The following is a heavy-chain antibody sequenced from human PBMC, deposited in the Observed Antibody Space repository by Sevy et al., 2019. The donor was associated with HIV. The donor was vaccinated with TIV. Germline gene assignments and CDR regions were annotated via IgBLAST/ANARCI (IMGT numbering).Heavy chain of an antibody. Sequence: GGSLRLSCAASGFTFSDYYMSWIRQAPGKGLEWVSYISSSGSTIYYADAVKGRFTISRDNAKKSLYLQMNSLRAEDTAVYYCARSGGGDDIQLWPRDYYYYGMDVWGQGTTVTVSS. D-gene: IGHD5-18*01. CDR2: ISSSGSTI. CDR1: GFTFSDYY. V-gene: IGHV3-11*01. CDR3: ARSGGGDDIQLWPRDYYYYGMDV. J-gene: IGHJ6*02.